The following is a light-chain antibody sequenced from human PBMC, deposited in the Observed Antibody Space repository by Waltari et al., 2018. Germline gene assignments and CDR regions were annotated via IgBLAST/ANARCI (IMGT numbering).Light chain of an antibody. CDR1: SSDVGGYNY. V-gene: IGLV2-14*01. J-gene: IGLJ2*01. Sequence: QSALTQPASVSGSPGQSITISCTGTSSDVGGYNYVSWYQPHPGKAPKPMIYEVSNRPSGVSNRFSGSKSGNTASLTISGLQAEDEADYYCSSYTSSSTPVFGGGTKLTVL. CDR2: EVS. CDR3: SSYTSSSTPV.